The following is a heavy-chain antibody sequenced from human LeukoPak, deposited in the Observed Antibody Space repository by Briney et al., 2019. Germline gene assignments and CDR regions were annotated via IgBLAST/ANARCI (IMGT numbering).Heavy chain of an antibody. Sequence: GGSLRLSCAASGFTFSSYAMSWVRQAPGKGLEWVTAISGSGGSTYYADSVKGRFTISRDNSKSTLYLQMNSLRAEDTAVYYCAKDSQIVVVTAPDAFDIWGQGTMVTVSS. J-gene: IGHJ3*02. V-gene: IGHV3-23*01. CDR3: AKDSQIVVVTAPDAFDI. CDR2: ISGSGGST. CDR1: GFTFSSYA. D-gene: IGHD2-21*02.